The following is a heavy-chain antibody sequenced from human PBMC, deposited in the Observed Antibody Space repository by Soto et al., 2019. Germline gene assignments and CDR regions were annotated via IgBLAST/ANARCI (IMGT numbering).Heavy chain of an antibody. V-gene: IGHV3-23*01. J-gene: IGHJ6*02. Sequence: GGSLRLSCAASGFTFSSYAMSWVRQAPGKGLEWVSAISGSGGSTYYADSVKGRFNISRDNSKNTLYLQMNSLRAEDTAVYYSAKSSGWYNYYYGMDVWGQGTTVTVSS. CDR1: GFTFSSYA. CDR2: ISGSGGST. D-gene: IGHD6-19*01. CDR3: AKSSGWYNYYYGMDV.